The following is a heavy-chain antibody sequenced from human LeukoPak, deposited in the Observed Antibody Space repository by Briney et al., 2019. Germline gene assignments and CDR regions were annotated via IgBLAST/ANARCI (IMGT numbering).Heavy chain of an antibody. Sequence: PSETLSLTCTVSGGSISSYYWSWIRQPPGKGLEWIGFIYHSASAHYNPSLKSRLTISVDKSKNQFSLKLSSVTAAETAVYYCARFHKRYNGDDRDAFDIWGQGTMVGVSS. CDR2: IYHSASA. V-gene: IGHV4-59*01. CDR1: GGSISSYY. D-gene: IGHD1-20*01. J-gene: IGHJ3*02. CDR3: ARFHKRYNGDDRDAFDI.